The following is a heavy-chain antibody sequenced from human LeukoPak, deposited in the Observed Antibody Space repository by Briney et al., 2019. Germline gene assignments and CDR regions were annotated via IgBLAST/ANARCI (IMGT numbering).Heavy chain of an antibody. D-gene: IGHD3-16*02. Sequence: GGSLRLSCAASGFTFSSYAMSLVRQAPGKGLEWVSAISGSGGSTYYADSVKGRFTISRDNSKNTLYLQMNSLRAEDTAVYYCAKPHYVWGSYRIDAFDIWGQGTMVTVSS. CDR3: AKPHYVWGSYRIDAFDI. CDR2: ISGSGGST. CDR1: GFTFSSYA. J-gene: IGHJ3*02. V-gene: IGHV3-23*01.